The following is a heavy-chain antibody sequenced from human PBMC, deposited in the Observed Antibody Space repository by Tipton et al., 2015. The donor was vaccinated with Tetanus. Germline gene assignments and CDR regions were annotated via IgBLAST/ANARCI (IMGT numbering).Heavy chain of an antibody. V-gene: IGHV4-59*01. D-gene: IGHD1-26*01. J-gene: IGHJ4*02. CDR3: ARVVGATGMIDY. CDR2: IYYSGST. Sequence: TLSLTCTVSGGSISSYYWSWIRQPPGKGLEWIGYIYYSGSTNYNPSLKSRVTISVGTSKNQFSLKLSSVTAADTAVYYCARVVGATGMIDYWGQGTLVTVSS. CDR1: GGSISSYY.